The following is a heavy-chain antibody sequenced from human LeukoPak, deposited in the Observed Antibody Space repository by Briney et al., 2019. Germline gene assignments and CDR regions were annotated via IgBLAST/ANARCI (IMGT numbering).Heavy chain of an antibody. V-gene: IGHV3-33*01. D-gene: IGHD3-10*01. CDR2: IWYDGSNK. CDR3: AREGPWFGELYRYFQH. J-gene: IGHJ1*01. CDR1: GFTFSSYG. Sequence: PGGSLRLSCAASGFTFSSYGMHWVRQAPGKGLEWVAVIWYDGSNKYYADSVKGRFTISRDNSKNTLYLQMNSLRAEDTAVYYCAREGPWFGELYRYFQHWGQGTLVTVSS.